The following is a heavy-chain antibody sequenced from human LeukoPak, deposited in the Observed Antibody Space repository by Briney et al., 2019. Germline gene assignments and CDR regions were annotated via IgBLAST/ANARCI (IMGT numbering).Heavy chain of an antibody. CDR1: GGSISSPY. CDR2: LYTSGIA. CDR3: ARDYGVWLGEHYYYNGMHV. V-gene: IGHV4-4*07. J-gene: IGHJ6*02. D-gene: IGHD3-10*01. Sequence: SETLSLTCTVSGGSISSPYWTWIRQPAGKGLEWIGRLYTSGIANYNPSLKSRVTMSVDTSKNQFSLKVTSVTAADTAIYYCARDYGVWLGEHYYYNGMHVWGQGISVTVSS.